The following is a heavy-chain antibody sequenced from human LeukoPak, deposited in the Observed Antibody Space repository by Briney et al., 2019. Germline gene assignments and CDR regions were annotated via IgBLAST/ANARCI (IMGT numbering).Heavy chain of an antibody. J-gene: IGHJ4*02. CDR1: GYTLTELS. Sequence: ASVKVSCKVSGYTLTELSMHWVRQAPGKGLEWMGGFDPEDGETIYAQKFQGRVTMTEDTSIDTAYMELSSLRSEDTAVYYCATDITVTTVGSVDYWGQGTLVTVSS. V-gene: IGHV1-24*01. CDR2: FDPEDGET. CDR3: ATDITVTTVGSVDY. D-gene: IGHD4-17*01.